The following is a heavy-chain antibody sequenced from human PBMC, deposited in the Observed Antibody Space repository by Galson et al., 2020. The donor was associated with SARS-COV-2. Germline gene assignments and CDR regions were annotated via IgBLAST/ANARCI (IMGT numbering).Heavy chain of an antibody. CDR1: GFTFSRFW. D-gene: IGHD5-12*01. Sequence: PGGSLRLSCAGSGFTFSRFWMSWVRQAPGKGLEWVANIKQDGSDRYYGDSVKGRFTISSDNAKNSLYLQMNSLRAEDTAVYYCARDQDGYNDFWGQGTLVTVSS. CDR3: ARDQDGYNDF. CDR2: IKQDGSDR. J-gene: IGHJ4*02. V-gene: IGHV3-7*01.